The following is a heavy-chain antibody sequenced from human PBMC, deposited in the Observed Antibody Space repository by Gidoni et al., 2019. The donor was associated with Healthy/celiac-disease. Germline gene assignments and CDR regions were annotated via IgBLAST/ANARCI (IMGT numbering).Heavy chain of an antibody. V-gene: IGHV3-7*01. CDR3: ARGNCSSTSCYSQYYFDY. CDR1: GFTVSRYW. CDR2: IKQDGSEK. J-gene: IGHJ4*02. D-gene: IGHD2-2*01. Sequence: EVQLVESGGGLVQPGGSLRLSCAASGFTVSRYWMSWVRQAPGKGLEWVANIKQDGSEKYYVDSVKGRFTISRDNAKNSLYLQMNSLRAEDTAVYYCARGNCSSTSCYSQYYFDYWGQGTLVTVSS.